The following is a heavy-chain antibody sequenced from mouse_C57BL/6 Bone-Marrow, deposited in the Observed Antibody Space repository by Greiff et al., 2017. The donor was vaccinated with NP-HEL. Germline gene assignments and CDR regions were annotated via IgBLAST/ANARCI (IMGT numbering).Heavy chain of an antibody. CDR1: GYAFSSYW. V-gene: IGHV1-80*01. CDR3: ARGAY. J-gene: IGHJ3*01. Sequence: VKLQQSGAELVKPGASVKISCKASGYAFSSYWLNWVKQRPGKGLEWIGQIYPGDGDTNYNGKFKDKASLTAEKSSSTAYMQLSSLTSEDSAVYFCARGAYWGQGTLVTVSA. CDR2: IYPGDGDT.